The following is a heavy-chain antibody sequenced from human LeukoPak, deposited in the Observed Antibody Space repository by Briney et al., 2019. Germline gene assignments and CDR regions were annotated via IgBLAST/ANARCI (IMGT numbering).Heavy chain of an antibody. CDR1: GGSISSGDYY. V-gene: IGHV4-30-4*01. CDR2: VYYSGST. CDR3: ARVGGSVTPDAFEI. Sequence: SETLSLTCTVSGGSISSGDYYWSWIRQPPGKGLEWIGYVYYSGSTYYNPSLKSRVTISVDTSKNQFSLKLSSVTAAETAVYYCARVGGSVTPDAFEIWGQGTMVTVSS. D-gene: IGHD4-23*01. J-gene: IGHJ3*02.